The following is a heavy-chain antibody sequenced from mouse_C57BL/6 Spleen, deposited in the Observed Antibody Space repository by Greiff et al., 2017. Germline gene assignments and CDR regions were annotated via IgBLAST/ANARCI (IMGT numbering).Heavy chain of an antibody. CDR1: GFTFSDYG. V-gene: IGHV5-17*01. CDR2: ISSGSSTI. Sequence: DVKLVESGGGLVKPGGSLKLSCAASGFTFSDYGMHWVRQAPEKGLEWVAYISSGSSTIYYADTVKGGFTISRDNAKNTLFLQMTSLRSEDTAMYYCARNWFAYWGQGTLVTVSA. CDR3: ARNWFAY. J-gene: IGHJ3*01.